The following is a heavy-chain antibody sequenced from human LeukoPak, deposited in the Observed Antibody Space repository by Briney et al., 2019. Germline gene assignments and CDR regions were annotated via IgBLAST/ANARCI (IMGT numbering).Heavy chain of an antibody. CDR1: GFTLNNYS. CDR2: ISSSSSYI. D-gene: IGHD4-17*01. CDR3: ARDLAYGDDGL. V-gene: IGHV3-21*01. J-gene: IGHJ4*02. Sequence: GGSLRLSCAASGFTLNNYSMNWVRQAPGKGLEWVAFISSSSSYIFYADSLKGRFTISRDNAKNSLYLQMNSLRADDTAVYYCARDLAYGDDGLWGQGTLVTVSS.